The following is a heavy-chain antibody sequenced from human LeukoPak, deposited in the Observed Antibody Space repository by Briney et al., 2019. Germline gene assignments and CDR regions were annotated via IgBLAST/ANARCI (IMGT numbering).Heavy chain of an antibody. CDR2: IYYSGST. Sequence: PSETLSLTCTVSGGSISSSSYYWGWIRQPPGKGLEGIGSIYYSGSTYYNPSLKSRVTISVDTSKNQFSLKLSSVTAADTAVYYCARAPDYYDSSGYYENYFDYWGQGTLVTVSS. CDR3: ARAPDYYDSSGYYENYFDY. CDR1: GGSISSSSYY. D-gene: IGHD3-22*01. J-gene: IGHJ4*02. V-gene: IGHV4-39*07.